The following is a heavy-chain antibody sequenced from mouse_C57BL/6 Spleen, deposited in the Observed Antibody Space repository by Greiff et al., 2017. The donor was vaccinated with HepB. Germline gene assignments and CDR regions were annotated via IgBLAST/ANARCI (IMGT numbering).Heavy chain of an antibody. CDR3: TRGASYDVWFAY. V-gene: IGHV1-15*01. CDR1: GYTFTDYE. J-gene: IGHJ3*01. CDR2: IDPETGGT. Sequence: VQLQQSGAELVRPGASVTLSCKASGYTFTDYEMHWVKQTPVHGLEWIGAIDPETGGTAYNQKFKGKAILTADKSSSTAYMELRSLTSEDSAVYYCTRGASYDVWFAYWGQGTLVTVSA. D-gene: IGHD2-12*01.